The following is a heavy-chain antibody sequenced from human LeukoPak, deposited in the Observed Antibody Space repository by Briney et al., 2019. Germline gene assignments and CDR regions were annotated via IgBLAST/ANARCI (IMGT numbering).Heavy chain of an antibody. CDR3: ARGGDGYLIDY. Sequence: GASVKVSCKASGGTFSSYAISWVRQAPGQGLEWMGGIIPIFGTANYAQKFQGRVTMTRDTSTSTVYMELSSLRSEDTAVYYCARGGDGYLIDYWGQGTLVTVSS. J-gene: IGHJ4*02. CDR2: IIPIFGTA. D-gene: IGHD5-24*01. CDR1: GGTFSSYA. V-gene: IGHV1-69*05.